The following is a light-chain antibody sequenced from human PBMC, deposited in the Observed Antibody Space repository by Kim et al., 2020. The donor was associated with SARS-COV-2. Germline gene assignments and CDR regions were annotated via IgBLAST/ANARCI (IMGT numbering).Light chain of an antibody. CDR2: GAS. CDR3: QQYGSSPYT. CDR1: QSVTSSF. Sequence: LSPGERATLSCRASQSVTSSFLAWYQQKPGQTPRLLIYGASSRATDIPDRFRGRGSGTDFTLTISRLELEDFAVYYCQQYGSSPYTFGQGTKLEI. J-gene: IGKJ2*01. V-gene: IGKV3-20*01.